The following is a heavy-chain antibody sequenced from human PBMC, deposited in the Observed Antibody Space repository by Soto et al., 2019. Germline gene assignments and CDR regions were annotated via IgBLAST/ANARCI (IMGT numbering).Heavy chain of an antibody. CDR2: ISSTTNYI. V-gene: IGHV3-21*06. CDR3: ARESEDLTSNFDY. Sequence: GGSLRLSCAASGFTFSSYSMNWVRQAPGKGLEWVSSISSTTNYIYYGDSMKGRFTISRDNAKNSLYLEMNSLRAEDTAVYYCARESEDLTSNFDYWGQGTLVTVSS. J-gene: IGHJ4*02. CDR1: GFTFSSYS.